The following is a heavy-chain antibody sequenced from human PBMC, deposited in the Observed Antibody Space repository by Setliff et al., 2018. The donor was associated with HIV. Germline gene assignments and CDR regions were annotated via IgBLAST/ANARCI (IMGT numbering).Heavy chain of an antibody. J-gene: IGHJ3*02. CDR3: ARAPIVGGGAFDI. Sequence: AASVKVSCKASGGTFSSYAISWVRQAPGQGLEWMGGIIPIFGTANYAQKFQGRATITTDESTSTAYMELSSLRSEDTAVYYCARAPIVGGGAFDIWGQGTMVTVSS. V-gene: IGHV1-69*05. CDR2: IIPIFGTA. CDR1: GGTFSSYA. D-gene: IGHD1-26*01.